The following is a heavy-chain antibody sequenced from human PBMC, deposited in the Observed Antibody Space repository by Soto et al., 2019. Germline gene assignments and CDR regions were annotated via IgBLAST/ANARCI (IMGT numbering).Heavy chain of an antibody. J-gene: IGHJ5*02. D-gene: IGHD3-3*02. V-gene: IGHV4-39*01. CDR2: IYYSEST. CDR3: ASPKIAFYNGLGP. Sequence: QPPGKGLEWIGSIYYSESTYYNPSLKSRVTISVDTSKNQFSLKLSSVTAADTAVYYCASPKIAFYNGLGPCGQGTLVSLSS.